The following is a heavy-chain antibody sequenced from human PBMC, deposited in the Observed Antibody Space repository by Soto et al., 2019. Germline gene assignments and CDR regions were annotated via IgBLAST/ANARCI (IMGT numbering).Heavy chain of an antibody. CDR3: VSQRTSVLTQAYFDY. D-gene: IGHD2-8*01. J-gene: IGHJ4*02. CDR2: VYYRGRS. CDR1: GGSVSNSKYY. Sequence: SETLSLTCTVSGGSVSNSKYYWGWIRQSPGKGLEWIGSVYYRGRSYSKSSVKSRVTISVDTSKNQFSLNLNSVTASDTAVYYCVSQRTSVLTQAYFDYWGPGALVTVSS. V-gene: IGHV4-39*01.